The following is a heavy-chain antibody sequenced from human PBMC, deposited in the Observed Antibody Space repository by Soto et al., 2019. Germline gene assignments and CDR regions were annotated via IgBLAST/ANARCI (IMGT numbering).Heavy chain of an antibody. CDR3: ARDSVAGTDY. CDR1: GGSISSYY. J-gene: IGHJ4*02. Sequence: ETLSLTCTVSGGSISSYYWSWIRQPPGKGLEWIGYIYYSGSTNYNPSLKSRVTISVDTSKNQFSLKLSSVTAADTAVYYCARDSVAGTDYWRQGTLVTVSS. V-gene: IGHV4-59*01. CDR2: IYYSGST. D-gene: IGHD6-19*01.